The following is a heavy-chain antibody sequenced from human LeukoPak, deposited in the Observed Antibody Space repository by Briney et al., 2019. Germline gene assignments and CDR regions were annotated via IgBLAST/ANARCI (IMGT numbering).Heavy chain of an antibody. CDR1: GLTFSSYA. CDR3: AKGPHIRTMWLFDS. J-gene: IGHJ4*02. V-gene: IGHV3-23*01. D-gene: IGHD1-14*01. Sequence: GGSLRLSCAVSGLTFSSYAASWVRQAPGKGLEWVSSITGSGTETNSADAVKGRFTISRDNSKNTLYLQMNTLRAEDTAVYYCAKGPHIRTMWLFDSWGQGSLVTVSS. CDR2: ITGSGTET.